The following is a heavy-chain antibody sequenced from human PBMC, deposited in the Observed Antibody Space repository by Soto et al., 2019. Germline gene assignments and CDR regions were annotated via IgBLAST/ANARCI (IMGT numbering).Heavy chain of an antibody. D-gene: IGHD6-19*01. Sequence: PGGSLRLSCEASGFSFSGYWMSWVRQAPGKGLEWVASIKQDGSEIYYVDSVKGQFTISRDNAKNSLYLQMDSLRAEDTAVYYCARWEADYSSGSYAIDYWGQGTLVPVSS. CDR2: IKQDGSEI. V-gene: IGHV3-7*01. CDR1: GFSFSGYW. J-gene: IGHJ4*02. CDR3: ARWEADYSSGSYAIDY.